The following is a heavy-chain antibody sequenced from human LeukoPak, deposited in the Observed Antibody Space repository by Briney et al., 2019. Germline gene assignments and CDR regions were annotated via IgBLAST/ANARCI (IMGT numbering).Heavy chain of an antibody. Sequence: GGSLRLSCAASGFTFSSYAMSWVRQAPGKGLEWVPAISGSGGSTYYADSVKGRFTISRDNSKNTLYLQMNSLRAEDTAVYYCAKGEVLRYFDWLPGPYFDYWGQGTLVTVSS. CDR2: ISGSGGST. J-gene: IGHJ4*02. CDR3: AKGEVLRYFDWLPGPYFDY. V-gene: IGHV3-23*01. CDR1: GFTFSSYA. D-gene: IGHD3-9*01.